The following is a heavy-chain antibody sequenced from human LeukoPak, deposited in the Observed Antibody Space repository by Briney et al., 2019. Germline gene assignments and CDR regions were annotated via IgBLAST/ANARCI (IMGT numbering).Heavy chain of an antibody. D-gene: IGHD2-15*01. Sequence: ASVKVSCXASGGTFSSYAISWVRQAPGQGLEWMGGIIPIFGTANYAQKFQGRVTITADESTSTAYMELSSLRSEDTAVYYCARGGNYGYCSGGSCQFDYWGQGTLVTVSS. V-gene: IGHV1-69*13. CDR3: ARGGNYGYCSGGSCQFDY. CDR1: GGTFSSYA. CDR2: IIPIFGTA. J-gene: IGHJ4*02.